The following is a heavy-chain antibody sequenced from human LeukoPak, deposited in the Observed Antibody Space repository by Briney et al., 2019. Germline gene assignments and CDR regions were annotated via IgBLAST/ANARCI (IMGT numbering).Heavy chain of an antibody. Sequence: LRASVKVSCKASGYTFTRYGISWVRQAPGQGLEWMGWISAYNGNTNYAQKLQGTVTMTTDTSTSTAYMELRSLRSDDTAVYYCAREDPEGAFDIWGQGTMVTVSS. D-gene: IGHD1-14*01. V-gene: IGHV1-18*01. CDR1: GYTFTRYG. CDR2: ISAYNGNT. CDR3: AREDPEGAFDI. J-gene: IGHJ3*02.